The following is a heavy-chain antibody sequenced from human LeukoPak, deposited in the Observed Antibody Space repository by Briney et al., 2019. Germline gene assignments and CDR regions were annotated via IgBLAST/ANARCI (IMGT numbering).Heavy chain of an antibody. CDR3: AKDRRRGTYYYDSSGLFDY. CDR1: GFTFSSYA. Sequence: PGGSLRLSCAASGFTFSSYAMSWVRQAPGKGLEWVSAISGSGGSTYYADSVKGRFTISRDNSKNTLYLQMNSLRAEDTAVYYCAKDRRRGTYYYDSSGLFDYWGQGTLVTVSS. J-gene: IGHJ4*02. D-gene: IGHD3-22*01. CDR2: ISGSGGST. V-gene: IGHV3-23*01.